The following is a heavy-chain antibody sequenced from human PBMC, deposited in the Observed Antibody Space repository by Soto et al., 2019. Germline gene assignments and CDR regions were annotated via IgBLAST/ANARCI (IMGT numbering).Heavy chain of an antibody. Sequence: EVQLLESGGGLVQPGGSLRLSCAASGFTFSTYVMNWVHQAPGKGLEWVSTISYSADKTFYADSVKGRFTISRDNSRDTLFLQMNSLRADDAALYYCARRAKTATTNWGAFDIWGQGTMVTVSS. CDR1: GFTFSTYV. CDR2: ISYSADKT. J-gene: IGHJ3*02. D-gene: IGHD1-7*01. V-gene: IGHV3-23*01. CDR3: ARRAKTATTNWGAFDI.